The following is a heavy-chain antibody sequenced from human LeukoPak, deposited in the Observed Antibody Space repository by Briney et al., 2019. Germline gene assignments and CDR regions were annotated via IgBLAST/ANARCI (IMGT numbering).Heavy chain of an antibody. CDR2: IYYSGST. V-gene: IGHV4-59*01. CDR1: GGSISSYY. CDR3: ARDQWLIPFDY. J-gene: IGHJ4*02. D-gene: IGHD6-19*01. Sequence: SETLSLTCTVSGGSISSYYWSWIRQPPGKGLEWIGYIYYSGSTNYNPPLKSRVTISVDTSKNQFSLKLSSVTAADTAVYYCARDQWLIPFDYWGQGTLVTVSS.